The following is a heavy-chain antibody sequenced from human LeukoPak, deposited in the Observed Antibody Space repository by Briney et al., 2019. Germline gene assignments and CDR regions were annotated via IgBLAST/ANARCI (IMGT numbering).Heavy chain of an antibody. D-gene: IGHD3/OR15-3a*01. CDR1: GFTVSSNC. CDR2: IYSGGST. Sequence: GGSLRLSCAASGFTVSSNCMSWVRQAPGKGLEWVSVIYSGGSTYYADSVKGRFTISRDNSKNTLYLQMNSLRAEDTAVYYCARGGGRGFWTPRFDPWGQGTLVTVSS. CDR3: ARGGGRGFWTPRFDP. J-gene: IGHJ5*02. V-gene: IGHV3-53*01.